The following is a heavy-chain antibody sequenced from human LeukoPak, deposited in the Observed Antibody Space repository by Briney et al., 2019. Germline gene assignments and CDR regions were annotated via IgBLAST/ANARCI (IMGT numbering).Heavy chain of an antibody. V-gene: IGHV1-24*01. CDR1: GYTLTELS. Sequence: ASVKVSCKVSGYTLTELSMHWVRQAPGKGLEWMGGFDPEDGETIYAQKFQGRVTMTEDTSTDTAYMELSSLRSEDTAVYYCATPYYYDSSGYYYGRHAFDIWGQGTMVTVSS. CDR2: FDPEDGET. D-gene: IGHD3-22*01. CDR3: ATPYYYDSSGYYYGRHAFDI. J-gene: IGHJ3*02.